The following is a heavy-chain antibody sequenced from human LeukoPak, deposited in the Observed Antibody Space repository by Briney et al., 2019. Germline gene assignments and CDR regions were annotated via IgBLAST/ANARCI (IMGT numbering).Heavy chain of an antibody. CDR3: AADSRWELLTVGAFDI. J-gene: IGHJ3*02. CDR1: GYTFTGYY. V-gene: IGHV1-2*02. CDR2: INPNSGGT. D-gene: IGHD1-26*01. Sequence: ASVNVSCKASGYTFTGYYIHWVRQAPGQGLEWMGWINPNSGGTNYAQKVQERVTITRDMSTSTAYMELSSLRSEDTAVYYCAADSRWELLTVGAFDIWGQGTMVTVSS.